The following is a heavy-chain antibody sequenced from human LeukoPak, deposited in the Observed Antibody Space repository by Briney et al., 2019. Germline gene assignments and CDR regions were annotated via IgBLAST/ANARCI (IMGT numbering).Heavy chain of an antibody. Sequence: SETLSLTCTVSGGSISSYYWSWIRQPAGKGLEWIGEINHSGNTNYNPSLKSRVTISVDTSKNQFSLKLTSVTAADTAVYYCARYYCSSTSCYPNWFDPWGQGTLVTVSS. CDR2: INHSGNT. V-gene: IGHV4-34*01. CDR1: GGSISSYY. D-gene: IGHD2-2*01. CDR3: ARYYCSSTSCYPNWFDP. J-gene: IGHJ5*02.